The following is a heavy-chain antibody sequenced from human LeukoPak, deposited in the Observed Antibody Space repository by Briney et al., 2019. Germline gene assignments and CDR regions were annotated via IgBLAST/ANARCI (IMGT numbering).Heavy chain of an antibody. CDR1: GFTVSSNY. Sequence: GGSLRLSCAASGFTVSSNYMSWVRQAPGKGLEWVSVIYSGGSTYYADSVKGRFTIPRDNSKNTLYLQMNSLRAEDTAVYYCAREAPYYYDSSGYFDYWGQGTLVTVSS. V-gene: IGHV3-53*01. CDR3: AREAPYYYDSSGYFDY. J-gene: IGHJ4*02. D-gene: IGHD3-22*01. CDR2: IYSGGST.